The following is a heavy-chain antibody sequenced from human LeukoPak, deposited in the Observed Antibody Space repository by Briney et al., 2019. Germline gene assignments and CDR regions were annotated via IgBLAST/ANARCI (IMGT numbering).Heavy chain of an antibody. CDR1: GGSISSYY. V-gene: IGHV4-4*07. D-gene: IGHD3-10*01. J-gene: IGHJ4*02. Sequence: PSETLSLTCTFSGGSISSYYWSWVRQPAGKGLQWIGRIHTSGSTNYNPSLKSRVTMSVDTSKNQFSLRLSSVTAADTAVYYCARDQYYYGSGSSPFDYWGQGTLVTVSS. CDR2: IHTSGST. CDR3: ARDQYYYGSGSSPFDY.